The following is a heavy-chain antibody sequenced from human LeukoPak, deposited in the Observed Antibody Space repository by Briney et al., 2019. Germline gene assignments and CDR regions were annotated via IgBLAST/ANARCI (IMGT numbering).Heavy chain of an antibody. Sequence: SETLSLTCSVSGDSLSTTNYYWAWIRQPAGKGPEWIGNIYYSGRTLYNPSLWGRVPISADRTKNQFSLTVNSVTAADTAVYFCARPESGGYYFDKWGQGTLVSVSS. CDR2: IYYSGRT. CDR1: GDSLSTTNYY. J-gene: IGHJ4*02. CDR3: ARPESGGYYFDK. V-gene: IGHV4-39*01. D-gene: IGHD3-22*01.